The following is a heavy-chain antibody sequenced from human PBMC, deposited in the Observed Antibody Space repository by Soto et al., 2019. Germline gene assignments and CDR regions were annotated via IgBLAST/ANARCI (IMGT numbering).Heavy chain of an antibody. V-gene: IGHV3-23*01. CDR1: GFPVRSYA. Sequence: GGSLRLACAASGFPVRSYAMGWVRQAPGKGLEWVSAISGSGGSTYYADSVKGRFTISRDNSKNTLYLQMNSLRAEDTAVYHCAKEGRYSYGSLDYWGQGTLVTVSS. CDR3: AKEGRYSYGSLDY. D-gene: IGHD5-18*01. J-gene: IGHJ4*02. CDR2: ISGSGGST.